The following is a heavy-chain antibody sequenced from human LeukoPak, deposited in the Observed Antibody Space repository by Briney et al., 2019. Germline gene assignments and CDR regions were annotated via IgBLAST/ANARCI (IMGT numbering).Heavy chain of an antibody. V-gene: IGHV1-46*04. Sequence: ASVKVSCKASGYTFSSHYIHWVRQAPGQGLEWMGIINPIGGSTSYAQKLQGRVTVTRDTSTSTVYMELSSLRSEDTAVYYCARDRSTGYYYDRSGNMRTSGYYYGMDVWGQGTTVTVSS. CDR1: GYTFSSHY. D-gene: IGHD3-22*01. J-gene: IGHJ6*02. CDR3: ARDRSTGYYYDRSGNMRTSGYYYGMDV. CDR2: INPIGGST.